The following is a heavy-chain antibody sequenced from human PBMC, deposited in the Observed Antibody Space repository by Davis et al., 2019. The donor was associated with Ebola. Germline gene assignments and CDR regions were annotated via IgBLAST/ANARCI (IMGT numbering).Heavy chain of an antibody. D-gene: IGHD5-18*01. CDR1: GGSISSGGYS. V-gene: IGHV4-30-4*07. Sequence: SETLSLTCAVSGGSISSGGYSWSWIRQPPGKRLEWTGFVYSSGSTYYNPSLESRLTMSVDTSKNQFSLKLRSVTAADTAVYYCAREGWGWIQLDYWGQGTLVTVSS. J-gene: IGHJ4*02. CDR3: AREGWGWIQLDY. CDR2: VYSSGST.